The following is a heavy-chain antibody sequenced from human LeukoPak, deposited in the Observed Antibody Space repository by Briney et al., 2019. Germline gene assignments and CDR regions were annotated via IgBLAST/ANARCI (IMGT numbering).Heavy chain of an antibody. CDR1: GRSFSGYY. Sequence: PSETLSLTCAVYGRSFSGYYWSWIRQPPGKGLEWIGEINHSGSTNYNPSLKSRVTISVDTSKNQFSLKLSSVTAADTAVYYCARGSRGHYDFWSGYPSYYYYGMDVWGQGTTVTVSS. J-gene: IGHJ6*02. CDR2: INHSGST. V-gene: IGHV4-34*01. D-gene: IGHD3-3*01. CDR3: ARGSRGHYDFWSGYPSYYYYGMDV.